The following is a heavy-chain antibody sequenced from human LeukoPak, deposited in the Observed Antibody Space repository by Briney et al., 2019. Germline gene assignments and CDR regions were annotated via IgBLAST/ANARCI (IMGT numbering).Heavy chain of an antibody. CDR3: ARALGYCSGGSCTRGYNWFDP. V-gene: IGHV4-39*01. Sequence: SETLSLTCTVSGGSISSYYWSWIRQPPGKGLEWIGSIYYGGSTYYNPSLKSRVTISVDTSMNQFSLKLSFVTTADTAVYYCARALGYCSGGSCTRGYNWFDPWGQGTLVTVPS. J-gene: IGHJ5*02. D-gene: IGHD2-15*01. CDR1: GGSISSYY. CDR2: IYYGGST.